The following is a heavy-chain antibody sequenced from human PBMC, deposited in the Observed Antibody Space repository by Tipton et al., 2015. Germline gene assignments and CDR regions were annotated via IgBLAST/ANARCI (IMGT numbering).Heavy chain of an antibody. CDR3: ARPTSGAFDI. CDR2: IYYSGNT. Sequence: TLSLTCTVSGGSASSGSYYWSWIRQPPGKGLEWIGYIYYSGNTNYNPSLKSRVTISVDTSKNQFSLKVTSMTAADTAVYYCARPTSGAFDIWGQGTMVTVSS. D-gene: IGHD2-2*01. CDR1: GGSASSGSYY. J-gene: IGHJ3*02. V-gene: IGHV4-61*01.